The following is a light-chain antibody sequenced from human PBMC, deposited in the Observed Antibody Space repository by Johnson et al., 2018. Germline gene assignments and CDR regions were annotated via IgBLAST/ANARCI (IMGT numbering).Light chain of an antibody. CDR1: SSNIGNNY. Sequence: QSVLTQPPSVSAAPGQKVTISCSGSSSNIGNNYVSWYQQLPGTAPTLLIYENNRRPSGIPDRFSGSKSGTSATLGITGLQTGDEADDYCGTWDSSLSAGNVFGTGTKVTVL. CDR3: GTWDSSLSAGNV. CDR2: ENN. V-gene: IGLV1-51*02. J-gene: IGLJ1*01.